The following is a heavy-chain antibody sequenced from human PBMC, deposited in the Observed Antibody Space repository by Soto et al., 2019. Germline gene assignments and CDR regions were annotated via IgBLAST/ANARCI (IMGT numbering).Heavy chain of an antibody. CDR2: IYYSGST. D-gene: IGHD6-13*01. J-gene: IGHJ6*02. Sequence: ASETLSLTCTVSGGSISSYYWSWIRQPPGKGLEWIGYIYYSGSTNYNPSLKSRVTISVDTSKNQFSLKLSSVTAADTAVYYCAGTYSSSYYYYGMDVWGQGTTVTVSS. CDR3: AGTYSSSYYYYGMDV. CDR1: GGSISSYY. V-gene: IGHV4-59*01.